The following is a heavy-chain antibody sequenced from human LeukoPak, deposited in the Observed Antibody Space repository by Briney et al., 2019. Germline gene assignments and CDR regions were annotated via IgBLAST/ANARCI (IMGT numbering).Heavy chain of an antibody. D-gene: IGHD5-24*01. J-gene: IGHJ2*01. Sequence: SETLSLTCTVSGGSISSYYWSWIRQPPGKGLEWIGYIYYSGTTNYNPSLKSRVTISVDTSKNEFSLKLTSVTAADTAVYYCARLGYNDYVARYFDLWGRGTLVTVSS. CDR3: ARLGYNDYVARYFDL. CDR1: GGSISSYY. CDR2: IYYSGTT. V-gene: IGHV4-59*08.